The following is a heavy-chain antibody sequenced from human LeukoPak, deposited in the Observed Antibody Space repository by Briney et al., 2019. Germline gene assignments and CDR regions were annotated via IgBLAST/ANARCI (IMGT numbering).Heavy chain of an antibody. CDR3: ARALVAAADYYFDY. D-gene: IGHD6-13*01. J-gene: IGHJ4*02. CDR2: INPNSGGT. V-gene: IGHV1-2*04. CDR1: GYTFTGYY. Sequence: ASVKVSCKASGYTFTGYYMHWVRQAPGQGLEWMGWINPNSGGTNYAQKFQGWVTMTRDTSISTAYMELSRLRSDDTAVYYCARALVAAADYYFDYWGQGTLVTVSS.